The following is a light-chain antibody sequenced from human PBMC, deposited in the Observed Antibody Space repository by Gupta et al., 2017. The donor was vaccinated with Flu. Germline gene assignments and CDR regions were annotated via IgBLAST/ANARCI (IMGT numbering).Light chain of an antibody. CDR2: GAS. V-gene: IGKV3-20*01. Sequence: RVSSNYLAWYQQKPGQAPRILFYGASSRATGIPDRFSGSGSGTDFSLTISRLEPEDFAVYYCQQYGSFPWTFGQGTKVEIK. J-gene: IGKJ1*01. CDR3: QQYGSFPWT. CDR1: RVSSNY.